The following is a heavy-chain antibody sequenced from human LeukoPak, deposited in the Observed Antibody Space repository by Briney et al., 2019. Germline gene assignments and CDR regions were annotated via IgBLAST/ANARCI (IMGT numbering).Heavy chain of an antibody. J-gene: IGHJ4*02. V-gene: IGHV4-31*03. Sequence: SETLSLTCTVPGGSISSGDYYWSWIRQRPGKGLEWIGYIYYSGSTYYNPSLRSRVSISVDTSKNQFSLKLSSVTAADTAVYYCARAASDYDFVYWGQGTLVTVSS. CDR1: GGSISSGDYY. CDR2: IYYSGST. D-gene: IGHD5-12*01. CDR3: ARAASDYDFVY.